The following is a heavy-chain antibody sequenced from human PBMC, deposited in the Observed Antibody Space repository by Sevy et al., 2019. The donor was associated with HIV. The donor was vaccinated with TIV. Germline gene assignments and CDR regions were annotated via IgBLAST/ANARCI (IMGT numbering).Heavy chain of an antibody. CDR3: AREGCTKPHDY. J-gene: IGHJ4*02. Sequence: GGSLRLSCAASGFTFSKYSMSWVPQPPGKGLEWVSTLSFGGGEINYADSVKGRFTISRDNSKSSVYLQMNNLRPEDTAVYYCAREGCTKPHDYWGQGTLVTVSS. V-gene: IGHV3-23*01. CDR2: LSFGGGEI. D-gene: IGHD2-8*01. CDR1: GFTFSKYS.